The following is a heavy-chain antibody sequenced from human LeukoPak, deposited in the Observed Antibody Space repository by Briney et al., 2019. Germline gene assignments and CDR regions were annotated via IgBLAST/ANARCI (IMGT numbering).Heavy chain of an antibody. CDR3: ARGSSAFDTYYYYYMDV. CDR2: INHSGST. V-gene: IGHV4-34*01. D-gene: IGHD3-22*01. Sequence: SETLSLTCAVYGGSFRGYYWTWIRQPPGKGLEWIGEINHSGSTNYNPSLKSPVTISVDTSKNQFSLKLSSVTAADTAVYYCARGSSAFDTYYYYYMDVWGKGTTVTVPS. CDR1: GGSFRGYY. J-gene: IGHJ6*03.